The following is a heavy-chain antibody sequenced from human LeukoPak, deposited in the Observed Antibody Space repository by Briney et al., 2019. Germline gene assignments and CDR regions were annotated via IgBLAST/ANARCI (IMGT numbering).Heavy chain of an antibody. J-gene: IGHJ6*02. CDR1: GFTFSSYS. CDR2: ISSSSSYI. V-gene: IGHV3-21*01. CDR3: ARVIRSSVTTWYFYYYYYGMDV. D-gene: IGHD4-17*01. Sequence: SGGSLRLSCAASGFTFSSYSMNWVRQAPGKGLEWVSSISSSSSYIYYADSVKGRFTISRDNAKNSLYLQMNSLRAEDTAVYYCARVIRSSVTTWYFYYYYYGMDVWGQGTMVTVSS.